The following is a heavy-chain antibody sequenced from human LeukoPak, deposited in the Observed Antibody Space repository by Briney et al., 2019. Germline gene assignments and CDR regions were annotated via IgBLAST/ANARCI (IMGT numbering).Heavy chain of an antibody. V-gene: IGHV3-15*01. CDR3: ISAYYGC. Sequence: PGGSLRLSCAASGFTFSDYYMSWIRQAPGKGLEWVGRIRSKTDGGTTDYAAPVKGRFSISRDDSENTLYLQMDSLKGEDTAVYYCISAYYGCWGQGTLVTVSS. CDR1: GFTFSDYY. CDR2: IRSKTDGGTT. D-gene: IGHD3-22*01. J-gene: IGHJ4*02.